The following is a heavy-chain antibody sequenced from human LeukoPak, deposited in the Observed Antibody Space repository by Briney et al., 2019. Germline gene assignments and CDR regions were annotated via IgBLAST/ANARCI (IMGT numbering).Heavy chain of an antibody. Sequence: SETLSLTCTVSGGSISSSSYYWGWIRQPPGKGLEWIGSIYYSGSTNYNPSLKSRVTISVDTSKNQFSLKLSSVTAADTAVYYCARCDWWELPGLFCEAFDIWGQGTMVTVSS. CDR1: GGSISSSSYY. D-gene: IGHD1-26*01. CDR2: IYYSGST. V-gene: IGHV4-39*07. CDR3: ARCDWWELPGLFCEAFDI. J-gene: IGHJ3*02.